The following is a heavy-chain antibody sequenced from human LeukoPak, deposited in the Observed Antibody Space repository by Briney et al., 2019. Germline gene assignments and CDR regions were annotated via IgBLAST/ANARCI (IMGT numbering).Heavy chain of an antibody. J-gene: IGHJ4*02. V-gene: IGHV1-18*01. CDR2: INCYNGNT. Sequence: ASVRVSCKASGYSFSYFGINWVRQAPGQGLEWMGWINCYNGNTNYAQKSEGRLTLTTDTATSSVYMELRNLRSDDTAVYYCARGLDAAAGLANFDYWGQGTLVTVSS. CDR3: ARGLDAAAGLANFDY. CDR1: GYSFSYFG. D-gene: IGHD6-25*01.